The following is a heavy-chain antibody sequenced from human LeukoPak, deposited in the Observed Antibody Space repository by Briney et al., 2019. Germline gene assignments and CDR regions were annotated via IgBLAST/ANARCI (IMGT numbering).Heavy chain of an antibody. CDR2: INPNSGGT. V-gene: IGHV1-2*02. CDR1: GYTFTAYY. Sequence: EASVKVSCKASGYTFTAYYMHWVRQAPGQGLEWMGWINPNSGGTNYAQKFQGRVTMTRDTSISTAYMELSRLRSDDTAVYYCARVLRQYQLLLGYWGQGTLVTVSS. J-gene: IGHJ4*02. D-gene: IGHD2-2*01. CDR3: ARVLRQYQLLLGY.